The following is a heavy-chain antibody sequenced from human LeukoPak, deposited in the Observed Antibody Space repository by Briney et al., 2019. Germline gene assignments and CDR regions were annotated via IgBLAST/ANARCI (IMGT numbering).Heavy chain of an antibody. J-gene: IGHJ4*02. Sequence: SETLSLTCTVSGGSISSSSYYWGWIRQPPGKGLEWIGSIYYSGSTYYNPSLKSRVTISVDTSKNQFSLKLSSVTAADTAVYYCARVLRGGYYFDYWGQGTLVTVSS. V-gene: IGHV4-39*07. D-gene: IGHD2-8*02. CDR3: ARVLRGGYYFDY. CDR2: IYYSGST. CDR1: GGSISSSSYY.